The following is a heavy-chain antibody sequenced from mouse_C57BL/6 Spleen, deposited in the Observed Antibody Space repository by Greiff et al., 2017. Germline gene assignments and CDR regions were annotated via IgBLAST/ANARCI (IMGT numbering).Heavy chain of an antibody. V-gene: IGHV1-69*01. CDR2: IDPSDSCT. J-gene: IGHJ2*01. Sequence: QVQLQQPGAELVMPGASVKLSCKASGYTFTSYWMHWVKQRPGQGLEWIGEIDPSDSCTNYTQKFKGKSTLAVDKSSSTSYMQLSSLTSEDSAVYYCAREETTVLAKDIYFDYWGQGTTLTVSS. CDR3: AREETTVLAKDIYFDY. CDR1: GYTFTSYW. D-gene: IGHD1-1*01.